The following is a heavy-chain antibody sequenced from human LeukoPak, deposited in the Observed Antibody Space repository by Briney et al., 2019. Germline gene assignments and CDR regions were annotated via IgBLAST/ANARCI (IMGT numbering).Heavy chain of an antibody. Sequence: ASVKVSCKASGYTFTSYYMHWVRQAPGQGLEWMGWMNPNSGNTGYAQKFQGRVTITRNTSISTAYMELSSLRSEDTAVYYCARGRWDETLDYDFWSRGPEYYYMDVWGKGTTVTVSS. CDR3: ARGRWDETLDYDFWSRGPEYYYMDV. D-gene: IGHD3-3*01. J-gene: IGHJ6*03. CDR1: GYTFTSYY. CDR2: MNPNSGNT. V-gene: IGHV1-8*03.